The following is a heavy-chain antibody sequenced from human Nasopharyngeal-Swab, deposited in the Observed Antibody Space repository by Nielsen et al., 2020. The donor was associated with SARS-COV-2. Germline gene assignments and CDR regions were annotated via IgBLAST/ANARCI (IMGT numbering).Heavy chain of an antibody. CDR3: ARGRDDSSGYYRLFDY. V-gene: IGHV4-34*01. Sequence: SETLSLTCAVYGGSFSGYYWSWIRQPPGKGLEWIGEINHSGSTNYNPSLKSPVTIAVDTSKNQFSLKLSSVTAADTAGYYCARGRDDSSGYYRLFDYWGQGTLVTVSS. D-gene: IGHD3-22*01. CDR2: INHSGST. J-gene: IGHJ4*02. CDR1: GGSFSGYY.